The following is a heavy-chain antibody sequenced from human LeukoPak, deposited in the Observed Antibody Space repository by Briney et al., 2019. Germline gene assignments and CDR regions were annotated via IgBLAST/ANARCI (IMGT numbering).Heavy chain of an antibody. V-gene: IGHV3-23*01. D-gene: IGHD1-26*01. J-gene: IGHJ6*03. CDR1: GFTFSSYA. Sequence: GGTLRLSCAASGFTFSSYAMSWVRQAPGKGLEWVSAISVSGGSTYYADSVKGRFTISRDNSKNTLYLQMNSLRAEDTAVYYCAKDPGGSPTMYYYYYMDVWGKGTTVTISS. CDR2: ISVSGGST. CDR3: AKDPGGSPTMYYYYYMDV.